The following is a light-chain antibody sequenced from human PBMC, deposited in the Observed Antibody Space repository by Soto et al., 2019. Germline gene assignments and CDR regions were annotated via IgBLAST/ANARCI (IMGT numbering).Light chain of an antibody. CDR1: SSNIGDNY. Sequence: QSVLTQPPSVSAAPGQKVTISCSGSSSNIGDNYVYWYQQLPGTAPKLLIYDNNKRPSGIPDRFSGSKSGTSATLGITGLQTGDEADYYCGTWDSSLSTVVFGGGTKVTVL. J-gene: IGLJ2*01. V-gene: IGLV1-51*01. CDR2: DNN. CDR3: GTWDSSLSTVV.